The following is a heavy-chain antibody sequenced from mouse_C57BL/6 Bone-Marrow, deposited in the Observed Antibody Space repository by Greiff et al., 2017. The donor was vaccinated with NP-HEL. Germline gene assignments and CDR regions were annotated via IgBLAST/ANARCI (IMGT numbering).Heavy chain of an antibody. CDR3: ARRGGTLYYFDY. J-gene: IGHJ2*01. Sequence: EVMLVESGGGLVQPGGSLKLSCAASGFTFSDYYMYWVRQTPEKRLEWVAYISNGGGSTFYPDTVKGRFTISRDNAKNTLYLQMSRLKSEDTAMYYCARRGGTLYYFDYWGQGTTLTVSS. D-gene: IGHD3-3*01. V-gene: IGHV5-12*01. CDR2: ISNGGGST. CDR1: GFTFSDYY.